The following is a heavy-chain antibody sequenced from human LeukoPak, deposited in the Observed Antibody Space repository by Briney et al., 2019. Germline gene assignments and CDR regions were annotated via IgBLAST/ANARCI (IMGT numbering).Heavy chain of an antibody. V-gene: IGHV4-39*01. CDR2: INYRGST. J-gene: IGHJ6*03. CDR3: ARRPQSYIDV. CDR1: GGSISSSSYY. Sequence: PSETLSLTCTVSGGSISSSSYYWGWIRQPPGKGLEWIGSINYRGSTYYNPSLKSRVTISVDTSKNQFSLKLSSVTAADTAVYYCARRPQSYIDVWGKGTTVTVSS.